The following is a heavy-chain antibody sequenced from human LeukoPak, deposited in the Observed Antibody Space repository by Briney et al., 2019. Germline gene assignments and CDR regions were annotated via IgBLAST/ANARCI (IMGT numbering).Heavy chain of an antibody. CDR3: ARASYDFWSGYYTDDWNNWFDP. CDR2: IYYSGST. V-gene: IGHV4-59*01. CDR1: GGSISSYY. Sequence: PSETLPLTCTVSGGSISSYYWSSIRQPPGKGLEWIGYIYYSGSTNYNPSLKSRVTISVDTSKNQFSLKLSSVTAADTAVYYCARASYDFWSGYYTDDWNNWFDPWGQGTLVTVSS. D-gene: IGHD3-3*01. J-gene: IGHJ5*02.